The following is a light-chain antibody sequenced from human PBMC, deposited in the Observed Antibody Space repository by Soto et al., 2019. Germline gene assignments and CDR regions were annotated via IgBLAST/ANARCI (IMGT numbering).Light chain of an antibody. CDR2: DVT. V-gene: IGLV2-14*03. J-gene: IGLJ1*01. Sequence: QSALTQPASVSASPGQSITLSCTGSSSDVGGSDHVSWYQQHPGKAPKLMIYDVTNRPSGVSNRFSGSKSGNTASLTISGLQAEDEADYYCSSYTTPRTYVFGTGTKLTVL. CDR3: SSYTTPRTYV. CDR1: SSDVGGSDH.